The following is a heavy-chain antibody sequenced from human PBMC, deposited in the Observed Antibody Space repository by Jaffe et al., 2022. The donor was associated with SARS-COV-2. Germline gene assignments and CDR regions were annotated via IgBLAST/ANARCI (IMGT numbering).Heavy chain of an antibody. J-gene: IGHJ6*03. D-gene: IGHD2-15*01. Sequence: QVQLQQWGAGLLKPSETLSLTCAVYGGSFSGYYWSWIRQPPGKGLEWIGEINHSGSTNYNPSLKSRVTISVDTSKNQFSLKLSSVTAADTAVYYCARLPRAATLRPPYYYYMDVWGKGTTVTVSS. V-gene: IGHV4-34*01. CDR3: ARLPRAATLRPPYYYYMDV. CDR2: INHSGST. CDR1: GGSFSGYY.